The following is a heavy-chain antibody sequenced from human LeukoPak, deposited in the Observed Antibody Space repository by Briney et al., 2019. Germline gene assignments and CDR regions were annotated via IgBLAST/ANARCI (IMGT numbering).Heavy chain of an antibody. V-gene: IGHV1-18*01. CDR3: AREDYSDSRGYSGGAIDV. J-gene: IGHJ3*01. D-gene: IGHD3-22*01. CDR1: GYTFTSYG. Sequence: ASVKVSCKASGYTFTSYGISWVRQAPGQGLEWMGWISAYNGNTNYAQKLQGRVTMTTDTSTSTAYMELRSLRSDDTAVYYCAREDYSDSRGYSGGAIDVWGQGTMVTVSS. CDR2: ISAYNGNT.